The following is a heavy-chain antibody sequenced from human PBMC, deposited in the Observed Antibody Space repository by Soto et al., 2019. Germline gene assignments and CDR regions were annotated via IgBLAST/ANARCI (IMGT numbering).Heavy chain of an antibody. D-gene: IGHD6-19*01. CDR2: IYYSGST. CDR1: GGSISSGGYY. Sequence: PSETLSLTCTVSGGSISSGGYYWSWIRQHPGKGLEWIGYIYYSGSTYYNPSLKSRVTISVDTSKNQFSLKLSSVTAADTAVYYCAIGPTYSSGWSGVDYWGQGTLVTVSS. V-gene: IGHV4-31*03. J-gene: IGHJ4*02. CDR3: AIGPTYSSGWSGVDY.